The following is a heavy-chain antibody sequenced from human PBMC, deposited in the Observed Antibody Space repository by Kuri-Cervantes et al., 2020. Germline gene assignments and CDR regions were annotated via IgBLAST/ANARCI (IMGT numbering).Heavy chain of an antibody. J-gene: IGHJ4*02. CDR2: INDDGSDI. CDR1: GFTFSSYA. CDR3: SRDMGWGGIDY. V-gene: IGHV3-74*03. D-gene: IGHD2-15*01. Sequence: GGSLRLSCAASGFTFSSYAMSWVRQAPGKGLVWVSHINDDGSDITYADSVKGRFTISRDNAKNTVYLQMNSLRVDDTAVYYCSRDMGWGGIDYWGQGILVTVSS.